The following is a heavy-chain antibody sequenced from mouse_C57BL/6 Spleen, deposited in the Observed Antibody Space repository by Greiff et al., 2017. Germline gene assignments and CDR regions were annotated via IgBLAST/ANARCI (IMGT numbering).Heavy chain of an antibody. CDR1: GYTFTSYW. Sequence: VQLQQPGAELVMPGASVKLSCKASGYTFTSYWMHWVKQRPGQGLEWIGEIDPSDSYTNYNQKFKGKSTLTVDKSSSTAYMQLSSLTSEDSAVYYCARSGGSSGYAMDYWGQGTSVTVSS. CDR3: ARSGGSSGYAMDY. J-gene: IGHJ4*01. D-gene: IGHD1-1*01. V-gene: IGHV1-69*01. CDR2: IDPSDSYT.